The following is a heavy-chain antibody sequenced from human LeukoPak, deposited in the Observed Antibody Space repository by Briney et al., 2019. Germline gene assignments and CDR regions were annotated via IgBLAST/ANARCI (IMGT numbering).Heavy chain of an antibody. CDR3: VKTGGSKSRYQLPLYYFDY. J-gene: IGHJ4*02. CDR2: ISSNGGST. CDR1: GFTFSSYA. D-gene: IGHD2-2*01. Sequence: GGSLRLSCSASGFTFSSYAMHWVRQAPGKGLEYVSAISSNGGSTYYADSVKGRFTISRDNSKNTLYLQMSSLRAEDTAVYHCVKTGGSKSRYQLPLYYFDYWGQGTLVTVSS. V-gene: IGHV3-64D*06.